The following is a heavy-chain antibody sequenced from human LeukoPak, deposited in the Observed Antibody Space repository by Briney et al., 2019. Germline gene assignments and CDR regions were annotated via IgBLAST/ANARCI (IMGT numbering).Heavy chain of an antibody. V-gene: IGHV4-39*01. J-gene: IGHJ4*02. CDR2: IYYSGST. Sequence: PSETLSLTCTVSGGSISSSSYYWGWIRQPPGKGLEWIGSIYYSGSTYYNPSLKSRVTISVDTSKNQFSLKLSSVTAADTAVYYCARHGDPIVVVPAALYYFDYWGQGTLVTVSS. CDR3: ARHGDPIVVVPAALYYFDY. D-gene: IGHD2-2*01. CDR1: GGSISSSSYY.